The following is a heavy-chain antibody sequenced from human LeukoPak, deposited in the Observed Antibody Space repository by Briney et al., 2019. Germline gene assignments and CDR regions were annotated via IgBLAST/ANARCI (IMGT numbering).Heavy chain of an antibody. V-gene: IGHV5-51*01. J-gene: IGHJ3*02. CDR2: IYPGDSDT. Sequence: GESLRVSCKGSGYIFTSYWISWVRQMPGKGLEWMGIIYPGDSDTRYSPSFQGQVTISADKSISTAYLQWSSLKASDTAMYYCARRGSGYCSGGSCYYAFDIWGQGTMVTVSS. CDR1: GYIFTSYW. CDR3: ARRGSGYCSGGSCYYAFDI. D-gene: IGHD2-15*01.